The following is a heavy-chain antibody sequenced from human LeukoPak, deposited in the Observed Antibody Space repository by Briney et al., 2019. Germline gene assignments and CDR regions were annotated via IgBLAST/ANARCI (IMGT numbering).Heavy chain of an antibody. CDR3: ASADTAMVSSSFDY. J-gene: IGHJ4*02. V-gene: IGHV5-51*01. CDR1: GYSFTSYW. Sequence: GESLKIYCQGSGYSFTSYWIGWVRQVPGKGLEWMGIIYPGDSDTRYSPSFQGQVTISADKSISTAYLQWSSLKASDTAMYYCASADTAMVSSSFDYWGQGTLVTVSS. CDR2: IYPGDSDT. D-gene: IGHD5-18*01.